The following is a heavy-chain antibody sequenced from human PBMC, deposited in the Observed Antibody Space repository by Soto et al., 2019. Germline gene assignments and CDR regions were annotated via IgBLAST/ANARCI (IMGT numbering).Heavy chain of an antibody. D-gene: IGHD3-10*01. CDR3: ARGVTLVRGVIHTPYFDY. CDR2: IYDSGST. J-gene: IGHJ4*02. V-gene: IGHV4-59*12. Sequence: PSETLSLTCTVSGGSISSYYWNWIRQPPGKGLEWIGYIYDSGSTYYNPSLKSRVTISVDTSKNQFSLKLSSVTAADTAVYYCARGVTLVRGVIHTPYFDYWGQGALVTVSS. CDR1: GGSISSYY.